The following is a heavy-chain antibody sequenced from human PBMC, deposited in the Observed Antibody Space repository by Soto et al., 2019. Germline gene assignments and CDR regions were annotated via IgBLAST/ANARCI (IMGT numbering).Heavy chain of an antibody. D-gene: IGHD3-9*01. CDR1: GFNFSTYG. Sequence: PVGSLRLSCAASGFNFSTYGMHWVRQAPGKGLEWVAVIWYDGSNKNYADSVKGRFTISRDNSKNTLYLQMNSLRAEDTAVYYCARDCFFNDILTGYYTVPPDYWGQGTLVTVSS. J-gene: IGHJ4*02. V-gene: IGHV3-33*01. CDR2: IWYDGSNK. CDR3: ARDCFFNDILTGYYTVPPDY.